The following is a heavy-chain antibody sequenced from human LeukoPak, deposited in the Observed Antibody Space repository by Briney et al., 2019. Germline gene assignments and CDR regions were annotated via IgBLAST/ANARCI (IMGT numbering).Heavy chain of an antibody. D-gene: IGHD3-22*01. CDR1: GFTFSSYS. V-gene: IGHV3-21*01. CDR3: AREETYYYDSSGYYYRSGFDY. Sequence: GGSLRLSCAASGFTFSSYSMNWVRQAPGKGLEWVSSINGCSSYIYYADSVKGRFTISRDNAKNSLYLQMNSLRAEDTAVYYCAREETYYYDSSGYYYRSGFDYWGQGTLVTVSS. CDR2: INGCSSYI. J-gene: IGHJ4*02.